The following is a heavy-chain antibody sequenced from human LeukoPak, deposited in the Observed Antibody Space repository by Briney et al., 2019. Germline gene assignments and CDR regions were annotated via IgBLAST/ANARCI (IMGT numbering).Heavy chain of an antibody. D-gene: IGHD5-18*01. CDR1: GFTFSDYY. Sequence: GGSLRLSCAASGFTFSDYYMSWIRQAPGKGLEWVSYISSSGSTIYYADSVKGRFTISRDNAKNSLYLQMNSLRAEDTAVYYCARRRGYSYGLTPADGMDVWGQGTTVTVSS. J-gene: IGHJ6*02. CDR2: ISSSGSTI. V-gene: IGHV3-11*01. CDR3: ARRRGYSYGLTPADGMDV.